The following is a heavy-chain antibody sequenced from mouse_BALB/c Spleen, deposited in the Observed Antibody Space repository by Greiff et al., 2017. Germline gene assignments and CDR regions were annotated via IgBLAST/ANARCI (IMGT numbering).Heavy chain of an antibody. CDR1: GFTFSDYY. CDR3: DAMDY. V-gene: IGHV5-4*02. Sequence: EVMLVESGGGLVKPGGSLKLSCAASGFTFSDYYMYWVRQTPEKRLEWVATISDGGSYTYYPDSVKGRFTISRDNAKNTLYLQMSSLKSEDTAMYYCDAMDYWGQGTSVTVSS. CDR2: ISDGGSYT. J-gene: IGHJ4*01.